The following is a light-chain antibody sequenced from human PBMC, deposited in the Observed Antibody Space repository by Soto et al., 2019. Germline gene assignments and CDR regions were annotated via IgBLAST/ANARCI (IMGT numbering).Light chain of an antibody. V-gene: IGLV3-9*01. J-gene: IGLJ2*01. CDR1: NIGSKN. CDR2: RDS. CDR3: QVWDSSIVV. Sequence: SYELTQPLSVSVALGQTARITCGGNNIGSKNVHWYQQKPGQAPVLVIYRDSNRPSGIPERFSGSNSGNTATLTISRAQAGDEADYYCQVWDSSIVVFGGGIKVTVL.